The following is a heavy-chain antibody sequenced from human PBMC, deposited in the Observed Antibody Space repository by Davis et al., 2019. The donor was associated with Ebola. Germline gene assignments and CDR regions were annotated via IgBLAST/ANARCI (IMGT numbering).Heavy chain of an antibody. CDR1: GFTFSSYA. D-gene: IGHD6-6*01. CDR2: ISGSGGST. V-gene: IGHV3-23*01. Sequence: GESLKISCAASGFTFSSYAMSWVRQAPGKGLEWVSAISGSGGSTDYADSVKGRFTISRDNSKNTLYLQMNSLRAEDTAVYYCAKDSSSEAYYYYGMDVWGQGTTVTVSS. J-gene: IGHJ6*02. CDR3: AKDSSSEAYYYYGMDV.